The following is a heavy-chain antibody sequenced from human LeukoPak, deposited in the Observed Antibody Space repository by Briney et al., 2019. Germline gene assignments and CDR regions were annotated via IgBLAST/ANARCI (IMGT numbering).Heavy chain of an antibody. CDR3: ASGSGSYRTPYYYMDV. CDR1: GFTVSSNY. J-gene: IGHJ6*03. V-gene: IGHV3-53*01. Sequence: GRSLRLSCVASGFTVSSNYMSWVRQAPGKGLEWVSVIYSGGSTYYADSVKGRFTISRDNSKNTLYLQMNSLRAEDTPVYYCASGSGSYRTPYYYMDVWGTGTTVTVSS. D-gene: IGHD3-10*01. CDR2: IYSGGST.